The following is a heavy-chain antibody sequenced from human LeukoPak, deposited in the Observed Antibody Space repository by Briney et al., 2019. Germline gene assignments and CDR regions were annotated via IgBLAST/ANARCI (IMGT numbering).Heavy chain of an antibody. V-gene: IGHV3-20*04. J-gene: IGHJ4*02. CDR3: VRYDFWSGAKGGDY. CDR1: GFTFDGYG. Sequence: GGSLRLSCVASGFTFDGYGMSWVRQAPEKGLEWVPSINWNGGSTAYVDSVKGRFTISRDNAKNSLYLQMNSLRAEDTALYYCVRYDFWSGAKGGDYWGQGTLVTVSS. CDR2: INWNGGST. D-gene: IGHD3-3*01.